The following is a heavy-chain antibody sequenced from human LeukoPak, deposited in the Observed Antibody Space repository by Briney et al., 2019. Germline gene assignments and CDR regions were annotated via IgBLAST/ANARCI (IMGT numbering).Heavy chain of an antibody. CDR3: ARVTYYYDTSGPNGYFDL. CDR2: IYYSAST. J-gene: IGHJ2*01. CDR1: GGSIGSDSYY. D-gene: IGHD3-22*01. V-gene: IGHV4-61*01. Sequence: SETLSLTCSVSGGSIGSDSYYWSWIRQPPGKGLECIGNIYYSASTYYNPSLKSRVTFSVDTSKNQFSLRLTSVTAADTAVYYCARVTYYYDTSGPNGYFDLWGRGTLVTVSS.